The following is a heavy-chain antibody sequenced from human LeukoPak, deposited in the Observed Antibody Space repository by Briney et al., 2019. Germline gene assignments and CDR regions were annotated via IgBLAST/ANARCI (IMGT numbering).Heavy chain of an antibody. CDR2: IYYSGST. Sequence: SESLSLTWTGSGGSIGRDYWSWIRQPRGKGLEWIGYIYYSGSTNYNPSLKSRITISVDTSKKQFSLKLSSVTAADTAVYYCASSLWGYSSTWGQGTLVTVSS. CDR3: ASSLWGYSST. J-gene: IGHJ5*02. D-gene: IGHD6-19*01. CDR1: GGSIGRDY. V-gene: IGHV4-59*01.